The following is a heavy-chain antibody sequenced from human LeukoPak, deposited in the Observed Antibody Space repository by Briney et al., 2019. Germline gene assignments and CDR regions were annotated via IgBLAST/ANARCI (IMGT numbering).Heavy chain of an antibody. CDR3: ARPSGSYFYYFDC. CDR1: GYTFTGDY. J-gene: IGHJ4*02. Sequence: ASVKVSCKASGYTFTGDYLHWVRQAPGQGLEWMGWINPDSGGTNFAQKFQGRVTMTRDTSISTAYMELSSLRSDDTAVYYCARPSGSYFYYFDCWGQGTLVTVSS. V-gene: IGHV1-2*02. D-gene: IGHD1-26*01. CDR2: INPDSGGT.